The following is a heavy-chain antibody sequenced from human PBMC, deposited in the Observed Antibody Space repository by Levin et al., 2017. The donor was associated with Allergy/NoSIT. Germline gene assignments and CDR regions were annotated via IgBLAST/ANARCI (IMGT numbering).Heavy chain of an antibody. D-gene: IGHD3-9*01. CDR1: GYTFTGYY. CDR3: ARVAILPRYYYYGMDV. J-gene: IGHJ6*02. Sequence: ASVKVSCKASGYTFTGYYMHWVRQAPGQGLEWMGWINPNSGGTNYAQKFQGRVTMTRDTSISTAYMELGRLRSDDADVYYCARVAILPRYYYYGMDVWGQGTTDTVSS. V-gene: IGHV1-2*02. CDR2: INPNSGGT.